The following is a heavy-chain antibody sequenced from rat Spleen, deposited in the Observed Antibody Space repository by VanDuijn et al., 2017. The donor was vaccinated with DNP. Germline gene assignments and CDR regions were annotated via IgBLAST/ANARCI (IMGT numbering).Heavy chain of an antibody. CDR1: GFTFSNYG. V-gene: IGHV5S23*01. CDR3: ATHDWDY. J-gene: IGHJ2*01. CDR2: ISPSGDNT. Sequence: EVQLVESGGGLLQPGRSRKLSCAASGFTFSNYGIHWIRQAPTKGLEWVASISPSGDNTYYRDSVKGRFTISRDNAKSTLYLQMDSLRSEDTATYYCATHDWDYWGQGVMVTVSS. D-gene: IGHD1-7*01.